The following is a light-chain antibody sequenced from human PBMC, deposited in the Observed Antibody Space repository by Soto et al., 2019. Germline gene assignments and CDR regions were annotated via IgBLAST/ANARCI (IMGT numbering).Light chain of an antibody. CDR2: EVS. J-gene: IGLJ1*01. Sequence: QSVLTQPASVSGSPGQSITISCTGTSSDVGGYNYVSWYQQHPGKAPKLMIYEVSNRPPGVSNRFSGSKSGNTASLTISGLQAEDEAAYHCVSYATSTTLYVFGSGTKVTVL. V-gene: IGLV2-14*01. CDR3: VSYATSTTLYV. CDR1: SSDVGGYNY.